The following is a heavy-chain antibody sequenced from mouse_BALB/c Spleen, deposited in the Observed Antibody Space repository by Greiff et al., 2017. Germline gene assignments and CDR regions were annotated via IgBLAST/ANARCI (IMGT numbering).Heavy chain of an antibody. CDR3: ARDQDYGTPFAY. D-gene: IGHD1-1*01. CDR2: ISDGGSYT. J-gene: IGHJ3*01. V-gene: IGHV5-4*02. Sequence: EVKLVESGGGLVKPGGSLKLSCAASGFTFSDYYMYWVRQTPEKRLEWVATISDGGSYTYYPDSVKGRFTISRDNAKNNLYLQMSSLKSEDTAMYYCARDQDYGTPFAYWGQGTLVTVSA. CDR1: GFTFSDYY.